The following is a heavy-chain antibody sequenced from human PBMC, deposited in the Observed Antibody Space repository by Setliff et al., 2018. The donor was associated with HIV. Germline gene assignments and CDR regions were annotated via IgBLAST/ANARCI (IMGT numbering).Heavy chain of an antibody. D-gene: IGHD2-21*01. V-gene: IGHV4-34*01. J-gene: IGHJ4*02. CDR2: VNHKGVA. Sequence: ETLSLTCAVYGGAFSGYYWTWIRQSPGRGLEWVGEVNHKGVANYSPSLMRRATISADTSKNQFSLRLSSVTAADTALYFCTRAQIAAPRPFDYWGQGTLVTVS. CDR3: TRAQIAAPRPFDY. CDR1: GGAFSGYY.